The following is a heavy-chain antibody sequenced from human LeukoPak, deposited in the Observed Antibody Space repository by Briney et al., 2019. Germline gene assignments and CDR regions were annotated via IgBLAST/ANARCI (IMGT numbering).Heavy chain of an antibody. Sequence: PSETLSLTCTVSGDSINNNNYYWGWIRQPPGKGLEWIGSIYYSGSTYYNPSLKSRVTISVDTSKNQFSLKLSSVTAADTAVYYCVSPEYSSSSFHYWGQGTLVTVSS. D-gene: IGHD6-6*01. CDR2: IYYSGST. CDR1: GDSINNNNYY. CDR3: VSPEYSSSSFHY. V-gene: IGHV4-39*01. J-gene: IGHJ4*02.